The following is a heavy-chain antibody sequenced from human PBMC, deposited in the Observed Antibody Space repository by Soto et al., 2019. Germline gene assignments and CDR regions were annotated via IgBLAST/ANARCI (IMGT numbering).Heavy chain of an antibody. CDR3: ARDIVVVVAEYFDY. CDR1: GFTFSSYS. V-gene: IGHV3-21*01. CDR2: ISSSSSYI. J-gene: IGHJ4*02. Sequence: LSLSCAASGFTFSSYSMNWVRQAPGKGLEWVSSISSSSSYIYYADSVKGRFTISRDNAKNSLYLQMNSLRAEDTAVYYCARDIVVVVAEYFDYWGQGTLVTVSS. D-gene: IGHD2-15*01.